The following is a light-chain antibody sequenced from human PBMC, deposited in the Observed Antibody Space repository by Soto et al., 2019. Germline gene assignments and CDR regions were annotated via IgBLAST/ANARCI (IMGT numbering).Light chain of an antibody. CDR1: SSDIGGYDF. J-gene: IGLJ1*01. Sequence: QSVLTQSASVSGSPGQSITISCTGTSSDIGGYDFVSWYQQYPGKAPQLLIYGVTYRPSGVSHRFSGSKSGNTASLTISGLQTEDEADYYCSSFTSTSPLALLGPGTKVTVL. V-gene: IGLV2-14*03. CDR3: SSFTSTSPLAL. CDR2: GVT.